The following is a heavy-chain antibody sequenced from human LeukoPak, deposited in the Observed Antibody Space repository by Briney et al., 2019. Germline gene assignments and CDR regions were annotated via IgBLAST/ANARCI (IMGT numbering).Heavy chain of an antibody. CDR3: VRVQILTGYPTSGMDV. D-gene: IGHD3-9*01. J-gene: IGHJ6*02. Sequence: GGSLRLSCAASGFTFSTYWMHWVRQAPGEGLVWVSRINSDGSTTTYADSVKGRFTISRDNAKNTLYLQVNSLRVEDTAVYYCVRVQILTGYPTSGMDVWGQGTTVTVSS. CDR2: INSDGSTT. V-gene: IGHV3-74*01. CDR1: GFTFSTYW.